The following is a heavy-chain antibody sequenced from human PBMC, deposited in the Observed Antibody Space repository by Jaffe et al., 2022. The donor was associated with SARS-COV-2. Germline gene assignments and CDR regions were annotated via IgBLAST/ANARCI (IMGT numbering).Heavy chain of an antibody. Sequence: QITLKESGPTVVKPTQTLTLTCTCSGFSVTTSEVGVGWIRQPPGKALEWLALIYWDDDERYSPSLKSRLTITKDSSKNQVVLTMTNMDSVDTATYFCAHMGLYYFGSGSYRTFDYWGQGTLVTVSS. CDR3: AHMGLYYFGSGSYRTFDY. D-gene: IGHD3-10*01. CDR2: IYWDDDE. J-gene: IGHJ4*02. CDR1: GFSVTTSEVG. V-gene: IGHV2-5*02.